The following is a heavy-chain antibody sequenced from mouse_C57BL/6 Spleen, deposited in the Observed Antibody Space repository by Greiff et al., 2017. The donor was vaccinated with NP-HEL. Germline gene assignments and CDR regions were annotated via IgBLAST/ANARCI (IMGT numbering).Heavy chain of an antibody. J-gene: IGHJ1*03. CDR1: GYTFTDYY. CDR2: IYPGSGNT. Sequence: QVQLQQSGAELVRPGASVKLSCKASGYTFTDYYINWVKQRPGQGLEWIARIYPGSGNTYYNEKFKGKATLTAEKSSSTAYMQLSSLTSEDSAVYFCARGGWSEGYFDVWGTGTTVTVSS. V-gene: IGHV1-76*01. CDR3: ARGGWSEGYFDV. D-gene: IGHD2-3*01.